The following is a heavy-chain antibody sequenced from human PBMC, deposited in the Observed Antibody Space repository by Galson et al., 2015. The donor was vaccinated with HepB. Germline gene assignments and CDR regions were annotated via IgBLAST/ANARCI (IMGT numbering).Heavy chain of an antibody. J-gene: IGHJ4*02. CDR2: IYYSGST. CDR3: ARHEGVASAAGTGDY. D-gene: IGHD6-13*01. V-gene: IGHV4-59*08. CDR1: GGSISSYY. Sequence: ETLSLTCTVSGGSISSYYWSWIRQPPGKGLEWIGYIYYSGSTNYNPSLKSRVTISVDTSKNQFSLKLSSVTAADTAVYYCARHEGVASAAGTGDYWGQGTLVTVSS.